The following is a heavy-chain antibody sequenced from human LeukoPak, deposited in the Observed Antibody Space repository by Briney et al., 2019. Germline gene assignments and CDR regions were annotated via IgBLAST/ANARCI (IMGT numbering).Heavy chain of an antibody. D-gene: IGHD6-13*01. CDR1: GYRSTSYW. CDR2: TYPGDSDT. CDR3: ARSGYSSSWETRNWFDP. J-gene: IGHJ5*02. Sequence: KIGESLKIPCKGSGYRSTSYWIGWVRQLPGKGLERMGITYPGDSDTRYRPSFQGQVTISADKSISTAYLQWSSLKASDTAMYYCARSGYSSSWETRNWFDPWGQGTLVTVSS. V-gene: IGHV5-51*01.